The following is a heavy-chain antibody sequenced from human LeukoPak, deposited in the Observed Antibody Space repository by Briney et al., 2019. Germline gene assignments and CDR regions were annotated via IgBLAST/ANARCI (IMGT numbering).Heavy chain of an antibody. Sequence: PGGSLRLSCAASGFTVSSNYMSWVRQARGKGLEWVSSINGDGSSTYYADSVKGRFTISRDNSKNTLSLQMNSLRVEDTAVYYCAKWGAQAGIYRAVDCWGRGTLVTVSS. V-gene: IGHV3-53*05. CDR1: GFTVSSNY. CDR3: AKWGAQAGIYRAVDC. CDR2: INGDGSST. D-gene: IGHD3-10*01. J-gene: IGHJ4*02.